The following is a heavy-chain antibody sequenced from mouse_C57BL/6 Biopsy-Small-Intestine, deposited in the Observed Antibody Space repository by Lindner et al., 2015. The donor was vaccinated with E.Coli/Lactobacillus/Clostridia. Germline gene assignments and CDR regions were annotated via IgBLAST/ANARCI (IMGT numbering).Heavy chain of an antibody. CDR1: GYTFTGYY. V-gene: IGHV1-53*01. Sequence: SVKVSCKASGYTFTGYYMHWVRQAPGQGLEWMGRINPNSGGTNYAQKFQGRVTMTRDTSISTAYMELSRLRSDDTAVYYCARGYNWNYEQGAFDIWGQGTMVTVSS. D-gene: IGHD1-3*01. CDR3: ARGYNWNYEQGAFDI. J-gene: IGHJ3*01. CDR2: INPNSGGT.